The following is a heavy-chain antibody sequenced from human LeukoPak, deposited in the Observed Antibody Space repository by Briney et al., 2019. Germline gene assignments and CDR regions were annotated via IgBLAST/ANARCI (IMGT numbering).Heavy chain of an antibody. Sequence: GRSLSLSCAASGFTFRNACLNWVRQPPGKGLVCVGRIKCKTDGGTTDNAATVKARFTISRDDSKNTLYLQMNSLKTEDTAVYYCTTAIVVPGASSPFDNWGQGTLVTVSS. V-gene: IGHV3-15*07. D-gene: IGHD2-2*01. CDR3: TTAIVVPGASSPFDN. CDR2: IKCKTDGGTT. J-gene: IGHJ4*02. CDR1: GFTFRNAC.